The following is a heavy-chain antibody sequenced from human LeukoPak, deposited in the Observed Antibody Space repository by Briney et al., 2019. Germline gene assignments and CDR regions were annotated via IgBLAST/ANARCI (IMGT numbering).Heavy chain of an antibody. CDR3: ARGSVPIQLWSAYYFDY. Sequence: SETLSLTCTVSGGSISSGGYYWSWIRQPPGKGLEWIGYIYHSGSTYYNPSLKSRVTISVDRSKNQFSLKLSSVTAADTAVYYCARGSVPIQLWSAYYFDYWGQGTLVTVSS. CDR2: IYHSGST. V-gene: IGHV4-30-2*01. D-gene: IGHD5-18*01. CDR1: GGSISSGGYY. J-gene: IGHJ4*02.